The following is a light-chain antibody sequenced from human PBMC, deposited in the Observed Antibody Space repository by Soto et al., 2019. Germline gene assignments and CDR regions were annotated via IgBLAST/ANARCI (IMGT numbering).Light chain of an antibody. Sequence: QSVLTQPPSASASLGASVTLTCTLSSDYSDYKVGWYQQRPGKAPRFVMRVGTGGIVGSKGVGIPDRFSVSGSGLNRSLTIENIQEEDESDFHCGADHDSGSNFVFGGGTQLTVL. J-gene: IGLJ2*01. CDR1: SDYSDYK. CDR3: GADHDSGSNFV. V-gene: IGLV9-49*02. CDR2: VGTGGIVG.